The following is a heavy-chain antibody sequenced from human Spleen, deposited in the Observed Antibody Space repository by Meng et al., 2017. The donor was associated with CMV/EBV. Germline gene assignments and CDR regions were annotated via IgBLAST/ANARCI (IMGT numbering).Heavy chain of an antibody. Sequence: GGSLRLSCAASGFTFTNAWMNWVRQAPGKGLEWVGRIKGQTDGATTDYAAPVKGRFTISRDDSKNRLYLQMNSLKTEDTAVYFCAKEYYQYWSGYNYYYGMDVWGQGTTVTVSS. V-gene: IGHV3-15*01. D-gene: IGHD3-3*01. CDR2: IKGQTDGATT. J-gene: IGHJ6*02. CDR3: AKEYYQYWSGYNYYYGMDV. CDR1: GFTFTNAW.